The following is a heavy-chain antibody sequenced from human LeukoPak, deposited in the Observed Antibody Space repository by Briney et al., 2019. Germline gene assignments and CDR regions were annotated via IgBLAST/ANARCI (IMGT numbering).Heavy chain of an antibody. Sequence: GGSLRLSCAASGFTISTYCISWVRQAPGKGLEWVSGIGISGVTTYYADSVKGRFTISRDNSKNTLYLQMNSLRPEDAAFCYRVQDHALARYYNLPDYWGQGTLVTVSS. CDR1: GFTISTYC. CDR2: IGISGVTT. V-gene: IGHV3-23*01. CDR3: VQDHALARYYNLPDY. D-gene: IGHD3-10*01. J-gene: IGHJ4*02.